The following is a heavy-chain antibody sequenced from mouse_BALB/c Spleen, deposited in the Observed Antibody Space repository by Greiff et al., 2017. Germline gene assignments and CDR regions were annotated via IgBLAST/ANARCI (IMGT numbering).Heavy chain of an antibody. V-gene: IGHV5-15*02. D-gene: IGHD2-2*01. CDR3: ARGYGYDDWYFDV. Sequence: EVHLVESGGGLVQPGGSRKLSCAASGFTFSDYGMAWVRQAPGKGPEWVAFISNLAYSIYYADTVTGRFTISRENAKNTLYLEMSSLRSEDTAMYYCARGYGYDDWYFDVWGAGTTVTVSS. CDR1: GFTFSDYG. CDR2: ISNLAYSI. J-gene: IGHJ1*01.